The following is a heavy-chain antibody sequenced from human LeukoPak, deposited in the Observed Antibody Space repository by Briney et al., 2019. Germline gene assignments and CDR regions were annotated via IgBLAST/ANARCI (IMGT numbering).Heavy chain of an antibody. V-gene: IGHV1-8*01. D-gene: IGHD3-10*01. Sequence: ASVKVSCKASGYSFTSYDINWVRQATGQGLEWMGWMNPNSGNTDYAQKFQGRVTMTRNTSISTAYMELSSLRSEDTAVYYCARGHQLDVLLWFGDPMTQEYGMDVWGQGTTVTVSS. J-gene: IGHJ6*02. CDR2: MNPNSGNT. CDR3: ARGHQLDVLLWFGDPMTQEYGMDV. CDR1: GYSFTSYD.